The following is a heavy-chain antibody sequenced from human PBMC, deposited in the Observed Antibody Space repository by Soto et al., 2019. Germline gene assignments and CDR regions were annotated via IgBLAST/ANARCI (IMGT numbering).Heavy chain of an antibody. D-gene: IGHD2-8*01. CDR3: AKDRLPIVLSDY. CDR1: GFSFSSYA. Sequence: EVQLLESGGGLVQPGGSLRLSCAASGFSFSSYAMSWVRQAPGKGLEWVSAISGSGGSTYYADSVRGRFTISRDNSKNTLYLQMNSLRAEDTAVYYCAKDRLPIVLSDYWGQGTLVTVSS. CDR2: ISGSGGST. J-gene: IGHJ4*02. V-gene: IGHV3-23*01.